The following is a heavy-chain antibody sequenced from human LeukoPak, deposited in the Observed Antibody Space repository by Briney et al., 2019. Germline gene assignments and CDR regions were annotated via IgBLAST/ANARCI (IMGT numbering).Heavy chain of an antibody. D-gene: IGHD4-23*01. J-gene: IGHJ4*02. Sequence: GGSLRLSCAASGFTFSRFGMHWVRQAPGKGLEWVAVISYDGSTKYYADSVKGRFTISRDNSKNALYLQMNSLTVHDTAVYYCATSLRPGGGNSFLLDYWGQGILVTVSS. CDR2: ISYDGSTK. CDR1: GFTFSRFG. CDR3: ATSLRPGGGNSFLLDY. V-gene: IGHV3-30*03.